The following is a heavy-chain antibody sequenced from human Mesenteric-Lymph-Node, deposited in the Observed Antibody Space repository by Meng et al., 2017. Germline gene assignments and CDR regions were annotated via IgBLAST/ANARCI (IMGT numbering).Heavy chain of an antibody. CDR3: ARGEQQLVLLFDY. D-gene: IGHD6-13*01. CDR2: SNAGNGNT. V-gene: IGHV1-3*02. J-gene: IGHJ4*02. Sequence: ASVKVSCKASGYTFTSYAMHWVRQAPGQRLEWMGWSNAGNGNTKYSQEFQGGVTITRDTSASTAYMELSSLRSEDTAVYYCARGEQQLVLLFDYWGQGTLVTVSS. CDR1: GYTFTSYA.